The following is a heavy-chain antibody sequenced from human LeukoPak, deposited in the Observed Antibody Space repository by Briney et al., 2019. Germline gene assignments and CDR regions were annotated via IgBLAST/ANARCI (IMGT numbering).Heavy chain of an antibody. D-gene: IGHD2/OR15-2a*01. Sequence: GGSLRLSCEASGFTVSRNWMSWVRQAPGKGLEWVASINPDGSQKFYVDSVKGRFTISRDNTKTSLYLEMNSLGAEDTAMYYCAKLLGTVTIYDYWGQGTRVTVSS. V-gene: IGHV3-7*01. CDR3: AKLLGTVTIYDY. CDR2: INPDGSQK. CDR1: GFTVSRNW. J-gene: IGHJ4*02.